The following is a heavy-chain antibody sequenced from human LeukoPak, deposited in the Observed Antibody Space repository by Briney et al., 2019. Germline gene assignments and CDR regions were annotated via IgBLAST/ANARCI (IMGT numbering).Heavy chain of an antibody. CDR3: AELGITMIGGV. CDR1: GFTFDNNA. Sequence: PGGSLRLSCTASGFTFDNNAMNWVRQAPGKGLEWVSYISSSGSTIYYADSVKGRFTISRDNAKNSLYLQMNSLRAEDTAVYYCAELGITMIGGVWGKGTTVTISS. CDR2: ISSSGSTI. J-gene: IGHJ6*04. V-gene: IGHV3-48*03. D-gene: IGHD3-10*02.